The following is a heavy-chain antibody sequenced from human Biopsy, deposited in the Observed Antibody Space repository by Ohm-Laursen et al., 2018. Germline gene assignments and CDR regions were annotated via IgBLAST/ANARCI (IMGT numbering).Heavy chain of an antibody. J-gene: IGHJ4*02. CDR3: AAYYYDSSGYFYAFHY. CDR2: IHYSGTT. CDR1: SVSISSTTYY. Sequence: TLSLTCSVSSVSISSTTYYWGWIRQPPGKGLEWIGSIHYSGTTYYHASLRSRVTISVDKSKNHFSLKLSSVTAADTAMYYCAAYYYDSSGYFYAFHYWGQGTLVTVSS. V-gene: IGHV4-39*01. D-gene: IGHD3-22*01.